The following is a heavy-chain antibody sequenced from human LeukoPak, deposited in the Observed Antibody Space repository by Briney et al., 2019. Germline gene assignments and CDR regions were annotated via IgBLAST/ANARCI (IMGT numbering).Heavy chain of an antibody. V-gene: IGHV3-30*03. Sequence: PGRSLRLSCAASGFTFSSYGMHWVRQAPGKGLEWVAVISYDGSNKYYADSVKGRFTISRDNSKNTLYLQMNSLRAEDTAVYYCAREQAGSGSFVGGGFDYWGQGTLVTVSS. CDR2: ISYDGSNK. D-gene: IGHD1-26*01. CDR3: AREQAGSGSFVGGGFDY. CDR1: GFTFSSYG. J-gene: IGHJ4*02.